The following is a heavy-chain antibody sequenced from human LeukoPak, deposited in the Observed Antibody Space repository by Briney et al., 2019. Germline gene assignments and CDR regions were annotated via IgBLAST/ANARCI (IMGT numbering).Heavy chain of an antibody. CDR3: VKDPYSSGWYGGNAFDL. CDR2: ISSSGDSA. CDR1: GFTFNSYA. D-gene: IGHD6-19*01. V-gene: IGHV3-23*01. J-gene: IGHJ3*01. Sequence: PGGSLRLSCAASGFTFNSYAMSWVRQAPGKRLEWVSAISSSGDSAYYADPVKGRFTISRDNSKKTLYLQMNNLRVEDTAVYHCVKDPYSSGWYGGNAFDLWGQGTKVTVSS.